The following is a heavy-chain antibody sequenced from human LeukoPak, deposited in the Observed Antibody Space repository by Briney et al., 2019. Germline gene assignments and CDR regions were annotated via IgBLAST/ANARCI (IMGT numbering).Heavy chain of an antibody. V-gene: IGHV4-39*01. J-gene: IGHJ3*02. CDR2: IFYSGAT. CDR3: ARSRGFRDAFDI. Sequence: SETLSLTCSVLVASVAIPIYTWGWFGHPPGRGLEWIGSIFYSGATYYNPSLTSRVAISLDPSGNQFSLMLSSVTAADRAVYYCARSRGFRDAFDIWGQGTMVTVSS. CDR1: VASVAIPIYT.